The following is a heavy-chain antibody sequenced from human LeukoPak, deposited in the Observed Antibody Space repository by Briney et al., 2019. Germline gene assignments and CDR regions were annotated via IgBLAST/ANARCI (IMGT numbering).Heavy chain of an antibody. Sequence: GASVKVSCKASGYTFTSYDINWVRQATGQGLEWMGWMNPNSGNTGYAQNFQGRVTMPRDTSTGTVYMELSSLRSEDTAVYYCARSTLAGPFDYWGQGTLVTVSS. CDR1: GYTFTSYD. CDR3: ARSTLAGPFDY. V-gene: IGHV1-8*01. J-gene: IGHJ4*02. D-gene: IGHD6-19*01. CDR2: MNPNSGNT.